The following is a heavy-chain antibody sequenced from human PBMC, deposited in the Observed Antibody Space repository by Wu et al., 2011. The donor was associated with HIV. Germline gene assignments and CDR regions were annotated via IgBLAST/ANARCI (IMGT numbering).Heavy chain of an antibody. Sequence: QVQLVQSGAEVKKPGASVKVSCKASGYTFIRYFMHWIRQAPGQGLEWMGIINPSDASTSYAQQLRGRITVTRDTSTSTVYMQLSSLRPEDTAVYYCARVDCSGGSCHEFDPWGQGTLITVSS. CDR1: GYTFIRYF. CDR2: INPSDAST. CDR3: ARVDCSGGSCHEFDP. V-gene: IGHV1-46*01. D-gene: IGHD2-15*01. J-gene: IGHJ5*02.